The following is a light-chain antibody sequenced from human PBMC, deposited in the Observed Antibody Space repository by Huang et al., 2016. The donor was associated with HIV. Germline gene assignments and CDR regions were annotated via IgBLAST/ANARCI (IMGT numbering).Light chain of an antibody. V-gene: IGKV3-15*01. J-gene: IGKJ1*01. CDR2: SAS. CDR1: QSVISN. CDR3: QQYNSWPGT. Sequence: EIVMTQSPATLSVSPGESATLSCRASQSVISNLGWYQQKPGQAPRLLISSASPRATGIQARFSGSVAGTDFTLTSSGLQSEDFAVYHCQQYNSWPGTFGQGTKVEIK.